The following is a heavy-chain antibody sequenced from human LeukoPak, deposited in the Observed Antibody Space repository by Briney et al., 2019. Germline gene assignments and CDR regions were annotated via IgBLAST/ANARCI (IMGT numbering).Heavy chain of an antibody. J-gene: IGHJ6*03. CDR2: INHSGST. Sequence: SETLSLTCAVYGGSFSGYYWSWIRQPPGKGLEWIGEINHSGSTNYNPSLKSRVTISVDTSKNQFSLKLSSVTAADTAVYYCARQRYYMDVWGKGTTVTASS. CDR3: ARQRYYMDV. V-gene: IGHV4-34*01. CDR1: GGSFSGYY.